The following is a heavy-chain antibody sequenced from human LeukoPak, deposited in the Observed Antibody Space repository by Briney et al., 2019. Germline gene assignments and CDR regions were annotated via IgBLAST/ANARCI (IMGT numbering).Heavy chain of an antibody. J-gene: IGHJ5*02. CDR2: MNSDGSSS. CDR3: TRNWGSDNWFDP. Sequence: GGSLRLSCAASGFTFSTHWMHWARQAPGKGLEWVSRMNSDGSSSSYADSVKGRFTISRDNAKNTLYLQMNSLRAEDTAVYYCTRNWGSDNWFDPWGQGTLVTVSS. V-gene: IGHV3-74*01. D-gene: IGHD7-27*01. CDR1: GFTFSTHW.